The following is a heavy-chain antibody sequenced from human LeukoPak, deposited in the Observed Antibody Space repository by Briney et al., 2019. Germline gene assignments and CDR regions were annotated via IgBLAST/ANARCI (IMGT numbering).Heavy chain of an antibody. Sequence: GGSLRLSCAASGFTFDDYAMHWVRQAPGKGLEWVSGISWNSGSIGYADSVKGRFTISRDNAKHSLYLQMNSLTAEDTALFYCAKDLQRVSYSFGAFDIWGQGTMVTVSS. D-gene: IGHD1-26*01. J-gene: IGHJ3*02. CDR1: GFTFDDYA. CDR2: ISWNSGSI. V-gene: IGHV3-9*01. CDR3: AKDLQRVSYSFGAFDI.